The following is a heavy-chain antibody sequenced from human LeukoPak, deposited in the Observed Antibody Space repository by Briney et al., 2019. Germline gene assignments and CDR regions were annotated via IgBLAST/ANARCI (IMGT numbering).Heavy chain of an antibody. Sequence: GGSLRLSCAASGFTFTHAWMTWVRQAPGKGLEWVGRIKSETDGGTTAYGSPVKGRFTISRDDSKKTLFLQINTLKTEDTAIYYCTIRGSHIDYWGQGTLVTVSS. J-gene: IGHJ4*02. V-gene: IGHV3-15*01. CDR3: TIRGSHIDY. D-gene: IGHD1-26*01. CDR2: IKSETDGGTT. CDR1: GFTFTHAW.